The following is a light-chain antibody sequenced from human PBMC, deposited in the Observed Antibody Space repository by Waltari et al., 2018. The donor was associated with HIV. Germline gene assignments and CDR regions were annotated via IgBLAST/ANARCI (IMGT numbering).Light chain of an antibody. CDR2: GAS. J-gene: IGKJ4*01. CDR3: QQYNNLPPLT. V-gene: IGKV3D-15*01. Sequence: EVVMIQSPATLSVSPGERATLSCRASQSVRTNLAWYQQKPGQAPRLLIYGASTRATGIPARFSGTGSETEFTLTISSLQSEDFAVYYCQQYNNLPPLTFGGGTKVEIK. CDR1: QSVRTN.